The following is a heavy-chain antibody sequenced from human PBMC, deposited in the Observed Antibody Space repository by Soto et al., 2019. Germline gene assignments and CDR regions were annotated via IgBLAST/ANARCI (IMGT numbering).Heavy chain of an antibody. Sequence: SLSLSCAASGFTCSSFAMSWVRQAPGKGLEWVSAISGSGGSTYYADSVKGRFTISRDNSKNTLYLQMNSLRAEDTAVYYCAKDAYYYDSSGPNWFDPWGQGTLVTVS. D-gene: IGHD3-22*01. CDR2: ISGSGGST. CDR3: AKDAYYYDSSGPNWFDP. J-gene: IGHJ5*02. CDR1: GFTCSSFA. V-gene: IGHV3-23*01.